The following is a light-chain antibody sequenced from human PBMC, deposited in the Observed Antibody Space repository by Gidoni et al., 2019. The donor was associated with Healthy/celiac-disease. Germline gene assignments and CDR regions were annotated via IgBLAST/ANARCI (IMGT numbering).Light chain of an antibody. CDR3: QQYNNWPPLT. Sequence: EIVMTQSPATLSVSPGERATLSCRASQSVSSNLAWYQQKPGQAPRLLIYGASTRAPGIPARFSGSGSATEFTLTISSLQSEDCAVYYCQQYNNWPPLTFGGGTKVEIK. J-gene: IGKJ4*01. CDR1: QSVSSN. V-gene: IGKV3-15*01. CDR2: GAS.